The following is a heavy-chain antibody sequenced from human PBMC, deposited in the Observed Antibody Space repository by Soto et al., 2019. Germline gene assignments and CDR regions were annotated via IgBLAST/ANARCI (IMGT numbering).Heavy chain of an antibody. D-gene: IGHD5-12*01. CDR2: IYWDDDK. Sequence: QITLKESGPTLVKPTQTLTLTCTFSGFSLTTSGVGVGWIRQPPGKALEWLALIYWDDDKRYSPSLESRLTITKDTSKNQVVLTTTNMDPVDTATYYCAHSDGRGFATYAPGGYWGQGTLVTVSS. J-gene: IGHJ4*02. CDR1: GFSLTTSGVG. CDR3: AHSDGRGFATYAPGGY. V-gene: IGHV2-5*02.